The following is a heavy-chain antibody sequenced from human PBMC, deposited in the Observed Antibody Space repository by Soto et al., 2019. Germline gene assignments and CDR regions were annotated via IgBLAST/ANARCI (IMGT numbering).Heavy chain of an antibody. CDR3: ARDCGKGYGMDV. CDR1: GVTFSNYS. V-gene: IGHV3-48*02. Sequence: EVQLVESGGGLVQPGGSLRLSCAASGVTFSNYSMNWVRQAPGKGLEWVSYISSRSSIIYYADSVKGRFTISRDNAKNSLYLQMNSLRDEDTAVYYCARDCGKGYGMDVWGQGTKVTVSS. J-gene: IGHJ6*02. CDR2: ISSRSSII.